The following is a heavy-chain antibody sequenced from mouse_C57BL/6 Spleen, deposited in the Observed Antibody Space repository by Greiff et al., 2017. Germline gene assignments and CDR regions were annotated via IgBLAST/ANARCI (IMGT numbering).Heavy chain of an antibody. CDR1: GFSLTSYG. CDR3: ARPCYSNYSYAMDY. CDR2: IWSGGST. J-gene: IGHJ4*01. D-gene: IGHD2-5*01. Sequence: QVQLKQSGPGLVQPSQSLSITCTVSGFSLTSYGVHWVRPSPGKGLEWLGVIWSGGSTDYNAAFISRLSISKDNSKSKVFFKMNSLQADDTAIYYCARPCYSNYSYAMDYWGQGTTVTVSS. V-gene: IGHV2-2*01.